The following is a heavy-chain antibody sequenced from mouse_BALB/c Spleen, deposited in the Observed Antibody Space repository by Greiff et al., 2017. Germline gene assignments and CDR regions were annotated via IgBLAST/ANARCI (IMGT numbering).Heavy chain of an antibody. D-gene: IGHD2-14*01. Sequence: EVQLQQSGAELVKPGASVKLSCTASGFNIKDTYMHWVKQRPEQGLEWIGRIDPANGNTKYDPKFQGKATITADTSSNTAYLQLSSLTSEDTAVYYCGVRRGFDYWGQGTTLTVSS. V-gene: IGHV14-3*02. CDR2: IDPANGNT. J-gene: IGHJ2*01. CDR1: GFNIKDTY. CDR3: GVRRGFDY.